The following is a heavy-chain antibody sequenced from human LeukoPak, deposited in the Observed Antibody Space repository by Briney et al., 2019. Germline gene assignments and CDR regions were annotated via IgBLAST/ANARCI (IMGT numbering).Heavy chain of an antibody. D-gene: IGHD3-10*01. CDR3: AKMRYYYGSGSYYNT. CDR1: GFTFSSYA. Sequence: GSLRLSCAASGFTFSSYAMSCVRQAPGKGLECVSAISGSGGSTYYADSVKGRFTISRDNSKNTLYLQMNSLRAEDTAVYYCAKMRYYYGSGSYYNTWGQGTLVTVSS. J-gene: IGHJ5*02. CDR2: ISGSGGST. V-gene: IGHV3-23*01.